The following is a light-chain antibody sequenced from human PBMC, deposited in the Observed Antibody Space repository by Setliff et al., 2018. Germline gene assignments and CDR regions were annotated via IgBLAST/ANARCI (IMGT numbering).Light chain of an antibody. J-gene: IGLJ1*01. CDR1: SSDVGGYNY. CDR3: SSYAGSNTPYV. CDR2: EVS. Sequence: QSVLTQPPSASGSPGQSVTISCTGTSSDVGGYNYASWYQQHPGKAPKLMIYEVSKRPSGVPDRFSGSKSGNTASLTVSGLQAEDEADYYCSSYAGSNTPYVFGTGTKGTVL. V-gene: IGLV2-8*01.